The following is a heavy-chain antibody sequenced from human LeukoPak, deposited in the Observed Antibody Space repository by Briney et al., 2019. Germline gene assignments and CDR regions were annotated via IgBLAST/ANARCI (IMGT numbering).Heavy chain of an antibody. CDR3: ARGSGINWFDP. Sequence: GRSLRLSCAASGFTFSSYAMHWVRQAPGKGLEWVAVISYDGSNKYYADSVKGRFTISRDNSKNTLYLQMNSLRAEDTAVYYCARGSGINWFDPWGQGTLVTVSS. V-gene: IGHV3-30-3*01. CDR1: GFTFSSYA. D-gene: IGHD2-15*01. CDR2: ISYDGSNK. J-gene: IGHJ5*02.